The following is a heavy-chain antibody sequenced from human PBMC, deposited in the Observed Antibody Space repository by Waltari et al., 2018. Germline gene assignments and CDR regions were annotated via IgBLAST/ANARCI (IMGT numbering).Heavy chain of an antibody. CDR2: IIPIFGTA. Sequence: QVQLVQSGAEVKKHGSSVKVSCKASGGTFSSYAISWVRRAPGQGLEWMGGIIPIFGTANYAQKFQGRVTITADKSTSTAYMELSSLRSEDTAVYYCARRGSLTRWDYYYYMDVWGKGTTVTVSS. V-gene: IGHV1-69*14. D-gene: IGHD1-26*01. CDR3: ARRGSLTRWDYYYYMDV. CDR1: GGTFSSYA. J-gene: IGHJ6*03.